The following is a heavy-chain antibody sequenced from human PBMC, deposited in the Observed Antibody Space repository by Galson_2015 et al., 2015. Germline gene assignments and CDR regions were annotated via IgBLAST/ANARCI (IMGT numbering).Heavy chain of an antibody. CDR1: GSTFSSYA. D-gene: IGHD6-6*01. J-gene: IGHJ4*02. V-gene: IGHV3-30-3*01. CDR3: ARVGGDVAARTWGYFDY. CDR2: ISYDGSNK. Sequence: SLRLSCAASGSTFSSYAMHWVRQAPGKGLEWAAVISYDGSNKFYADSVKGRFTISRDNSKNTLYLQMNSLRPEDTAVYYCARVGGDVAARTWGYFDYWGQGTLVTVSS.